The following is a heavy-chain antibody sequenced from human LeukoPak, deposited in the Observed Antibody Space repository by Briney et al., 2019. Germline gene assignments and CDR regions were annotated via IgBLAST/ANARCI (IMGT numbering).Heavy chain of an antibody. CDR3: ALNWYYDILTGYLED. CDR2: INPNSGGT. J-gene: IGHJ4*02. V-gene: IGHV1-2*06. Sequence: ASVKVSCKASGYTFTGYYMHWVRQAPGQGLEWMGRINPNSGGTNYAQKFQGRVTMNRDTSISTAYMELSRLRSDDTAVYYCALNWYYDILTGYLEDWGQGNLVTVSS. CDR1: GYTFTGYY. D-gene: IGHD3-9*01.